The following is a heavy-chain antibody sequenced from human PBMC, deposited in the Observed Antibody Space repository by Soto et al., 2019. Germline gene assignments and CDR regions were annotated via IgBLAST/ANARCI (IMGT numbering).Heavy chain of an antibody. CDR1: GFTFSSYD. J-gene: IGHJ2*01. CDR3: ARVLSVKNWNYRYWYFDL. CDR2: IGTAGDT. V-gene: IGHV3-13*01. D-gene: IGHD1-7*01. Sequence: PGGSLRLSCAASGFTFSSYDMHWVRQATGKGLGWVSAIGTAGDTYYPGSVKGRFTISRENAKNSLYLQMNSLRAEDTAVYYCARVLSVKNWNYRYWYFDLWGRGTLVTVSS.